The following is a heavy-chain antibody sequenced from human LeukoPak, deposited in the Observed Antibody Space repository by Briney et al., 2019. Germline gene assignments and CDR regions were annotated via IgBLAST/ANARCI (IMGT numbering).Heavy chain of an antibody. V-gene: IGHV4-31*03. CDR3: ARLWEGYTVTTYIDY. CDR2: IYYSGST. CDR1: GGSISSGGYY. Sequence: PTETLSLTCTVSGGSISSGGYYWSWISQHPGKGLEWIGYIYYSGSTYYNPSLKSRVTISVDTSKNQFSLKLSSVTAADTAVYYCARLWEGYTVTTYIDYWGQGTLVTVSS. D-gene: IGHD4-17*01. J-gene: IGHJ4*02.